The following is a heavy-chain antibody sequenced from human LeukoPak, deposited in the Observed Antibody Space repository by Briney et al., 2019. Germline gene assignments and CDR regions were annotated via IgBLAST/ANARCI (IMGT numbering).Heavy chain of an antibody. CDR1: GFTFSSYG. Sequence: GRSLRLSCAASGFTFSSYGMHWVRQAPGKGLEWMAVISYDGSNKYYADSVKGRFTISRDNSKNTLYLQMNSLRAEDTAVYYCAKDTRALYYYYGMDVWGQGTTVTVSS. D-gene: IGHD2-15*01. CDR2: ISYDGSNK. J-gene: IGHJ6*02. V-gene: IGHV3-30*18. CDR3: AKDTRALYYYYGMDV.